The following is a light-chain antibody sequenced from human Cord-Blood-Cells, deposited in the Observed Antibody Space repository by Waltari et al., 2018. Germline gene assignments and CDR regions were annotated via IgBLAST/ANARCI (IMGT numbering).Light chain of an antibody. Sequence: SYVLTQPPSVSVAPGKTARITCGGNNIGSKSVHGYQQKPGQAPVLVIYYDSDRPSGIPERFSGSNSGNTATLTSSRVEAGDEADYYCQVWDSSSDHPVFGGGTKLTVL. CDR2: YDS. CDR3: QVWDSSSDHPV. J-gene: IGLJ3*02. CDR1: NIGSKS. V-gene: IGLV3-21*04.